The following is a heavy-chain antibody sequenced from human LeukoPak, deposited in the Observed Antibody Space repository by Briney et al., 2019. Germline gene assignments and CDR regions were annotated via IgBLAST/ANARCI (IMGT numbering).Heavy chain of an antibody. CDR2: ISAYNGNT. CDR3: AREGGAVDYSYAYNWFDP. Sequence: GASVKVSCKASGYTFTSYGISWVRQAPGQGLERMGWISAYNGNTNYAQKFQGRVTMTRDTSISTAYMELSRLRYDDTAVYYCAREGGAVDYSYAYNWFDPWGQGTLVTVSS. CDR1: GYTFTSYG. D-gene: IGHD5-18*01. J-gene: IGHJ5*02. V-gene: IGHV1-18*01.